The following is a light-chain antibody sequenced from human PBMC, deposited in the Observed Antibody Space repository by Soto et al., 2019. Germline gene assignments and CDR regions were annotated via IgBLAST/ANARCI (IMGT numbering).Light chain of an antibody. Sequence: DIQLTQSPSSLSASVGDRVTITCRASQGIANDLGGYQHKPGRAPKRLIFEASSLQSWVPSRFSGSGFGTEFTLTINSLQPEDFATYYCLQHKSYPRTFGQGTKLEVK. V-gene: IGKV1-17*01. J-gene: IGKJ2*01. CDR2: EAS. CDR3: LQHKSYPRT. CDR1: QGIAND.